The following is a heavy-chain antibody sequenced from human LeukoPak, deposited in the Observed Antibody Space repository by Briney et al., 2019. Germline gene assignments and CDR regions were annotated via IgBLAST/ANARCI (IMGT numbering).Heavy chain of an antibody. J-gene: IGHJ2*01. V-gene: IGHV3-74*01. D-gene: IGHD1-26*01. CDR3: SRVLPGGSRSLDL. CDR1: GFTFSRYW. CDR2: IQIDGSST. Sequence: TGGSLRLSCAASGFTFSRYWMPWVRQAPGKGLEWVSRIQIDGSSTNYADSVKGRFTISRGNDKNTLYLQMHSLRAEDTAMYYCSRVLPGGSRSLDLWGLGNLVIVSS.